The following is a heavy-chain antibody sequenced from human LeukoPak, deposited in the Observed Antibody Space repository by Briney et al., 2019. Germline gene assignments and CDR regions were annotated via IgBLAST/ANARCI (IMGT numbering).Heavy chain of an antibody. V-gene: IGHV1-69*13. CDR3: ARDLMAGYSGNWFDP. J-gene: IGHJ5*02. D-gene: IGHD5-12*01. CDR2: IIPIFGTA. Sequence: SVKVSCKASGYTFTSYDISWVRQAPGQGLEWMGGIIPIFGTANYAQKFQGRVTITADESTSTAYMELSGLRSEDTAVYYCARDLMAGYSGNWFDPWGQGTLVTVSS. CDR1: GYTFTSYD.